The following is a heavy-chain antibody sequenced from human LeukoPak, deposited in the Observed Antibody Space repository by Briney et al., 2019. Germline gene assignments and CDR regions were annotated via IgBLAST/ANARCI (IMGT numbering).Heavy chain of an antibody. D-gene: IGHD6-19*01. CDR1: GFTFSSYA. Sequence: GGSLRLSCAASGFTFSSYAMSWVRQAPGKGLEWVSAISGSGGSTYYADSVKGRFTISRDSSKNTLYLQMNSLRAEDTAVYYCARLYRSGWYPDYWGQGSLVTVSS. CDR3: ARLYRSGWYPDY. CDR2: ISGSGGST. V-gene: IGHV3-23*01. J-gene: IGHJ4*02.